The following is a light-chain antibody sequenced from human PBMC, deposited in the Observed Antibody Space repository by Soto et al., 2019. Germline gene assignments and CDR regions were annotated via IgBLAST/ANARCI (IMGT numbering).Light chain of an antibody. V-gene: IGKV3D-20*02. J-gene: IGKJ5*01. CDR1: QSVSSSY. CDR3: QQRSNWPP. Sequence: EIVLPQSQGSLSLSPGSRATLSWRASQSVSSSYLAWYQQKPGQAARLLIYDASNRATGIPARFRGSGSGTVFTLTISSLEPEDFAVDYCQQRSNWPPFGQGTRLEIK. CDR2: DAS.